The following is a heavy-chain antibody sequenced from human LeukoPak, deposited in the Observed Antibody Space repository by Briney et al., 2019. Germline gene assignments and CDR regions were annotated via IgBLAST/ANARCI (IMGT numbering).Heavy chain of an antibody. CDR1: GGSISSYY. Sequence: SETLSLTCTVSGGSISSYYWSWIRQPQGKGLEWIGYIYYSGSTNYNPSLKSRVTISVDTSKNQFSLKLSSVTAADTAVYYCARGYDYVWGSYPSGAFDIWGQGTMVTVSS. J-gene: IGHJ3*02. V-gene: IGHV4-59*01. D-gene: IGHD3-16*02. CDR2: IYYSGST. CDR3: ARGYDYVWGSYPSGAFDI.